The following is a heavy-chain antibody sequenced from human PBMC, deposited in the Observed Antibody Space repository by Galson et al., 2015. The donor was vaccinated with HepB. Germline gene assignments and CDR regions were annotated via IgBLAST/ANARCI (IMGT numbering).Heavy chain of an antibody. CDR2: IRSKAYGGTT. CDR3: TRVWHSGQQLVQYY. CDR1: GFTFGDYA. D-gene: IGHD6-13*01. Sequence: SLRLSCAASGFTFGDYAMSWVRQAPGKGLERVGSIRSKAYGGTTEYAASVKGRFTISRDDSKSIAYLQMNSLKTEDTAVYYCTRVWHSGQQLVQYYWGQGTLVTVSS. J-gene: IGHJ4*02. V-gene: IGHV3-49*04.